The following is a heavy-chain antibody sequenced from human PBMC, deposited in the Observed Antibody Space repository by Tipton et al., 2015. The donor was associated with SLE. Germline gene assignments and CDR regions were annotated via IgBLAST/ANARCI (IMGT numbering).Heavy chain of an antibody. CDR2: INSDGSST. D-gene: IGHD5-12*01. Sequence: SLRLSCAASGFTFSSYWMHWVRQAPGKGLVWVSRINSDGSSTSYADSVKGRFTISRDNAKNTLYLQMNSLRAEDTAVYYCARGDSGYDSYYYYGMDVWGQGTTVTVSS. J-gene: IGHJ6*02. CDR3: ARGDSGYDSYYYYGMDV. V-gene: IGHV3-74*01. CDR1: GFTFSSYW.